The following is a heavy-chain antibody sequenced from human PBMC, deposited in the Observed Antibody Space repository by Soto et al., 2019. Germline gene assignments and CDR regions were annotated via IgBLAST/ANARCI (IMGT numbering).Heavy chain of an antibody. CDR1: AGTFSINT. CDR3: AGDPDSHYNDSHAYSYP. CDR2: IIPILGIA. D-gene: IGHD3-22*01. J-gene: IGHJ5*02. V-gene: IGHV1-69*04. Sequence: GASVKVSCTASAGTFSINTISWVRQAPGQGLEWMGRIIPILGIANYAQKFQGRVTITADKFTGTAYMELTRLRSDDTAVYYCAGDPDSHYNDSHAYSYPWGQGTLVTVSS.